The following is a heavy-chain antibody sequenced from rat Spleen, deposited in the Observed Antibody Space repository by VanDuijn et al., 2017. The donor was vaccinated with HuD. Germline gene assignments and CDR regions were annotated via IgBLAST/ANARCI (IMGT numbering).Heavy chain of an antibody. CDR2: ISTSGGST. CDR1: GFTFSDYG. Sequence: EVQLVESGGGLVQPGRSLTLFCAASGFTFSDYGMAWVRQAPTKGLEWVATISTSGGSTYYRDSVKGRFTISRDNAKSTLYLQMNSLRSEDTATYYCTRGWLSPYNWFAYWGQGTLVTVSS. V-gene: IGHV5S13*01. J-gene: IGHJ3*01. CDR3: TRGWLSPYNWFAY. D-gene: IGHD1-12*03.